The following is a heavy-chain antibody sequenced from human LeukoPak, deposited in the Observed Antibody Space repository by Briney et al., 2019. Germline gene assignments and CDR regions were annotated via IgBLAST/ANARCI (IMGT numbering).Heavy chain of an antibody. V-gene: IGHV3-23*01. CDR1: GFTFSSYA. CDR2: ISGSGGST. D-gene: IGHD3-22*01. Sequence: GGSLRLSCAASGFTFSSYAMSWVRQAPGKGLEWVSAISGSGGSTYYADSVKGRFTISRDNSKNTLYLQMNSLRAEDTAVYYCANVGGEKDYYDSSGYDDRNWFDPWGQGTLVTVSS. CDR3: ANVGGEKDYYDSSGYDDRNWFDP. J-gene: IGHJ5*02.